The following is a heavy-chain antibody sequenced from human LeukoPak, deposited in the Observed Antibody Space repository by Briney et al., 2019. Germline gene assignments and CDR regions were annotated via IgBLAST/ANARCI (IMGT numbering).Heavy chain of an antibody. V-gene: IGHV3-9*01. CDR2: ISWNSGSI. Sequence: GGSLRLSCAASGFTFDDYAMHWVRHAPGKGLEWVSGISWNSGSIGYADSVKGRFTISRDNAKNSLYLQMNSLRAEDTALYCCAKDFSYDSSGYYLSVAFDIWGQGTMVTVSS. D-gene: IGHD3-22*01. CDR1: GFTFDDYA. J-gene: IGHJ3*02. CDR3: AKDFSYDSSGYYLSVAFDI.